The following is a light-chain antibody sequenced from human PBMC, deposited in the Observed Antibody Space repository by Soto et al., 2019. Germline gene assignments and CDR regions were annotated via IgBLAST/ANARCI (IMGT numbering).Light chain of an antibody. CDR2: DAS. CDR3: QQRSNWPPGLT. V-gene: IGKV3-11*01. CDR1: QSVSSY. J-gene: IGKJ4*01. Sequence: EIVMTQSPATLSVSPGERASISCRASQSVSSYLAWYQQKPGQAPRLLIYDASNRATGIPARFSGSGSGTDFTLTISSLEPEDFAVYYCQQRSNWPPGLTFGGGTKVDIK.